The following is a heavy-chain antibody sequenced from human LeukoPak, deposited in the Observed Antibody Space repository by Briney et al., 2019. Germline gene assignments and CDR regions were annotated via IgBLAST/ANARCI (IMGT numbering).Heavy chain of an antibody. V-gene: IGHV3-21*01. CDR1: GFTFSSYS. CDR3: ARVFRDSSSSKCAFDI. Sequence: GGSLRLSCAASGFTFSSYSMNWVRQAPGKGLEWVSSISSSSSYIYYADSVKGRFTISRDDAKNSLYLQMNSLRAEDTAVYYCARVFRDSSSSKCAFDIWGQGTMVTVSS. D-gene: IGHD6-6*01. CDR2: ISSSSSYI. J-gene: IGHJ3*02.